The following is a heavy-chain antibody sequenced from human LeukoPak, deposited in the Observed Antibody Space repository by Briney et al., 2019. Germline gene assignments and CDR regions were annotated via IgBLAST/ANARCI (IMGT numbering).Heavy chain of an antibody. J-gene: IGHJ6*03. Sequence: LSLTCTVSGGSISSYYWSWIRQPAGKGLEWVSYISSSGSTIYYADSVKGRFTISRDNAKNSLYLQMNSLRAEDTAVYYCARSYGSYYYYYMDVWGKGTTVTVSS. CDR3: ARSYGSYYYYYMDV. CDR1: GGSISSYY. D-gene: IGHD1-26*01. CDR2: ISSSGSTI. V-gene: IGHV3-11*04.